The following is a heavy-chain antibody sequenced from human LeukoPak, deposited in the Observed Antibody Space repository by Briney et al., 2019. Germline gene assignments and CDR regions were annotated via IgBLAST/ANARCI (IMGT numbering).Heavy chain of an antibody. CDR2: ISSSSYI. J-gene: IGHJ5*02. CDR3: ARGEDTAMVTGGYNWFDP. Sequence: GGSLRLSCAASGFTFSSYSMNWVRQAPGKGLEWVSCISSSSYIYYADSVKGRFTISRDHAKNSLYLQMNSLRAEDTAVYYCARGEDTAMVTGGYNWFDPWGQGTLVTVSS. D-gene: IGHD5-18*01. V-gene: IGHV3-21*01. CDR1: GFTFSSYS.